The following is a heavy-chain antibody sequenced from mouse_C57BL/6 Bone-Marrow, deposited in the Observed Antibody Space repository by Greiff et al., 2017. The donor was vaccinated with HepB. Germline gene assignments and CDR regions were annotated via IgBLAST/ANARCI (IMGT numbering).Heavy chain of an antibody. Sequence: DVQLQESGPGLVKPSQSLSLTCSVTGYSITSGYYWNWIRQFPGNKLEWMGYISYDGSNNYNPSLKNRIPITRDTSKNQFFLKLNSVTTEDTATYYCAREGHYYGSSLHWYFDVWGTGTTVTVSS. CDR2: ISYDGSN. CDR3: AREGHYYGSSLHWYFDV. J-gene: IGHJ1*03. V-gene: IGHV3-6*01. CDR1: GYSITSGYY. D-gene: IGHD1-1*01.